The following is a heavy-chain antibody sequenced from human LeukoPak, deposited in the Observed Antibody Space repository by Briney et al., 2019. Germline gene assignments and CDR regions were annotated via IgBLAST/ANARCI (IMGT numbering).Heavy chain of an antibody. J-gene: IGHJ4*01. CDR2: ISGSDGRT. Sequence: PGGSLRLSCAASGLTFSIYAMSWVRQAPGKGLEWVSTISGSDGRTFYADSVKGRFTVSRDNSKKTLYLQMNSLRVEDTAIYYCAKGRPYGSGWYSIDYWGQGTLVTVSS. D-gene: IGHD6-19*01. CDR1: GLTFSIYA. CDR3: AKGRPYGSGWYSIDY. V-gene: IGHV3-23*01.